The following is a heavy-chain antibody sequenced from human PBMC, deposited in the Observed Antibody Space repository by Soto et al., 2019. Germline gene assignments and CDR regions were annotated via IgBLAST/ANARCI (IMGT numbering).Heavy chain of an antibody. CDR2: IYYSGST. CDR3: ARVVVVAATVYDFDY. D-gene: IGHD2-15*01. CDR1: GGSISSSSYY. J-gene: IGHJ4*02. Sequence: SETLSLTCTVSGGSISSSSYYWGWIRQPPGKGLEWIGGIYYSGSTYYNPSLKSRVTISVDTTKNQFSLKLSSVTAADTAVYYCARVVVVAATVYDFDYWGQGTLVTVSS. V-gene: IGHV4-39*01.